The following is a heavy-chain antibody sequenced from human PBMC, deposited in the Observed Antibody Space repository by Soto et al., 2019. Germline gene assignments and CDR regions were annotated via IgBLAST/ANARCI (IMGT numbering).Heavy chain of an antibody. CDR3: AGKYSRVKNPWDY. Sequence: PGESLKISCKGSGYSFTSYWIGWVRQMPGKGLEWMGIIYPGDSDTRYSPSFQGQVTISADKSISTAYLQWSSLKASDTAMYYCAGKYSRVKNPWDYRGQGTLVTVSS. V-gene: IGHV5-51*01. CDR2: IYPGDSDT. J-gene: IGHJ4*02. D-gene: IGHD6-13*01. CDR1: GYSFTSYW.